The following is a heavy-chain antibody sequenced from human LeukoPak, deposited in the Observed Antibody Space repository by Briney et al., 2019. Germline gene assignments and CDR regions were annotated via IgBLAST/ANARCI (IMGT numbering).Heavy chain of an antibody. J-gene: IGHJ6*03. CDR2: INHSGST. V-gene: IGHV4-34*01. CDR1: GGSISSYY. D-gene: IGHD2-15*01. CDR3: ARTRCSGGSCYSNYYYYMDV. Sequence: SETLSLTCTVSGGSISSYYWSWIRQPPGKGLEWIGEINHSGSTNYNPSLKSRVTISVDTSKNQFSLKLSSVTAADTAVYYCARTRCSGGSCYSNYYYYMDVWGKGTTVTVSS.